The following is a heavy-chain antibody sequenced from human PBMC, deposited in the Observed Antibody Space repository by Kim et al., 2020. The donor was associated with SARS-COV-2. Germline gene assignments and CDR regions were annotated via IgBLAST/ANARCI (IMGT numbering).Heavy chain of an antibody. V-gene: IGHV3-64D*09. J-gene: IGHJ6*02. CDR2: ISSNGGST. Sequence: GGSLRLSCSASGFTFSSYAMHWVRQAPGKGLEYVSAISSNGGSTYYADSVKGRFTISRDNSKNTLYLQMSSLRAEDTAVYYCVKGLGLRTLRYFDGLAYYYGMDVWGQGTTVTVSS. CDR3: VKGLGLRTLRYFDGLAYYYGMDV. CDR1: GFTFSSYA. D-gene: IGHD3-9*01.